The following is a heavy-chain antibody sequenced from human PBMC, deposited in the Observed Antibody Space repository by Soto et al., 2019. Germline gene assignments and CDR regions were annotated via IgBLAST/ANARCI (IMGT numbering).Heavy chain of an antibody. CDR3: AKGYDPQVRVPGMDV. D-gene: IGHD2-2*01. CDR2: ISWNSGSI. Sequence: PGGSLRLSCAASGFTFDDYAMHWVRQAPGKGLEWVSGISWNSGSIGYADSVKGRFTTSRDNAKNSLYLQMNSLRAEDTALYYCAKGYDPQVRVPGMDVWGQGTTVTVSS. J-gene: IGHJ6*02. CDR1: GFTFDDYA. V-gene: IGHV3-9*01.